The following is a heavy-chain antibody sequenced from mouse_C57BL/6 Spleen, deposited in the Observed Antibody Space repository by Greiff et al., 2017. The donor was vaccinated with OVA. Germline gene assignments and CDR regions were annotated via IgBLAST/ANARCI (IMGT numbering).Heavy chain of an antibody. J-gene: IGHJ3*01. CDR1: GFTFSDYY. CDR2: INYDGSST. D-gene: IGHD1-1*01. CDR3: ARVHYGSSYVSFAY. Sequence: EVKLMESEGGLVQPGSSMKLSCTASGFTFSDYYMAWVRQVPEKGLEWVANINYDGSSTYYLDSLKSRFIISRDNAKNILYLQMSSLKSEDTATYYCARVHYGSSYVSFAYWGQGTLVTVSA. V-gene: IGHV5-16*01.